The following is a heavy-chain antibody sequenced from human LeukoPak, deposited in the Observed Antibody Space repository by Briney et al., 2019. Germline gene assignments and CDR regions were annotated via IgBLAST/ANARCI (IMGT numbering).Heavy chain of an antibody. CDR3: ARMVRGVRLNAFDI. J-gene: IGHJ3*02. D-gene: IGHD3-10*01. Sequence: PSETLSLTCTVSGGSISSGGYSWSWIRQPPGKGLEWIGYIYHSGSTYYNPSLKSRITISVDKSKNQFSLKLSSVTAADTAVYYCARMVRGVRLNAFDIWGQGTMVTVSS. V-gene: IGHV4-30-2*01. CDR2: IYHSGST. CDR1: GGSISSGGYS.